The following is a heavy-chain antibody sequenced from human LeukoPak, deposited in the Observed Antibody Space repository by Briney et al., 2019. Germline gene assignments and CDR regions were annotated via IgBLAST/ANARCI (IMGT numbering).Heavy chain of an antibody. CDR3: ARGVGDLGDY. Sequence: ASVKVSCKASGYTFTSYDINWVRQATGQGLEWMGWMSPNSGNTDYAQKFQGRVTMTGNISISTAYMELSSLRSEDTAVYYCARGVGDLGDYWGQGTLVTVSS. CDR2: MSPNSGNT. V-gene: IGHV1-8*01. J-gene: IGHJ4*02. CDR1: GYTFTSYD. D-gene: IGHD3-16*01.